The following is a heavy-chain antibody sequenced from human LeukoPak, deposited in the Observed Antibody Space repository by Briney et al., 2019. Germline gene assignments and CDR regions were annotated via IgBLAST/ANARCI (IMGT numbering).Heavy chain of an antibody. V-gene: IGHV1-69*05. CDR1: RGTFSSYA. CDR3: ARVYYDFWSGAHYYYMDV. J-gene: IGHJ6*03. D-gene: IGHD3-3*01. Sequence: SVKVSCKEPRGTFSSYAISWVRQAPGQGLEWMGRIIPIFGTANYAQKFQGRVTVTTDESTSTAHMEMSRLRSEDTAVYYCARVYYDFWSGAHYYYMDVWGKGTTVTVSS. CDR2: IIPIFGTA.